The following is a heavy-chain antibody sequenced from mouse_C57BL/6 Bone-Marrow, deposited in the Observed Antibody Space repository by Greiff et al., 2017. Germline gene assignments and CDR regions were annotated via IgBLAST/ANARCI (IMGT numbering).Heavy chain of an antibody. J-gene: IGHJ2*01. CDR2: INPNNGGT. V-gene: IGHV1-26*01. CDR3: ARGGLLFDY. D-gene: IGHD3-3*01. Sequence: EVQLQQSGPELVKPGASVKISCKASGYTFTDYYMNWVKQSHGKSLEWIGDINPNNGGTSYNQKFKGKATLTVDKSSSTAYMELRSLTSEDSAVYDCARGGLLFDYWGQGNTLTVSA. CDR1: GYTFTDYY.